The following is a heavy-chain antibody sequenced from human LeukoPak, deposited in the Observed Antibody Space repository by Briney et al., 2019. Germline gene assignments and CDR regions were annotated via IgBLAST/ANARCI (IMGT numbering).Heavy chain of an antibody. V-gene: IGHV1-3*03. CDR2: INAGNGNT. J-gene: IGHJ6*03. CDR3: ARGVIVVDYYMDV. Sequence: ASVKVSCKASGHTFTSYAMHWVRLAPGERLEWMGWINAGNGNTKYSQEFQGRVTITRDTSASTAYMELSSLRSEDMAVYYCARGVIVVDYYMDVWGKGTTVTVSS. CDR1: GHTFTSYA. D-gene: IGHD3-22*01.